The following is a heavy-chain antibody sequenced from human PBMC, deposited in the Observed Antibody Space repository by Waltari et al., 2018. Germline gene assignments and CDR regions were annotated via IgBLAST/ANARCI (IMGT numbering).Heavy chain of an antibody. V-gene: IGHV3-23*01. CDR1: GFTFSSYA. D-gene: IGHD3-16*01. CDR2: ISGSGGST. J-gene: IGHJ4*02. Sequence: EVQLLESGGGLVQPGGYLRLSCAASGFTFSSYAMSWVRQAPGKGLELVSAISGSGGSTYYADSVECRFTISRDNSKNALYLQMNSLRAEDTAVYYCAKDLGPPVGVGYWGQGTLVTVSS. CDR3: AKDLGPPVGVGY.